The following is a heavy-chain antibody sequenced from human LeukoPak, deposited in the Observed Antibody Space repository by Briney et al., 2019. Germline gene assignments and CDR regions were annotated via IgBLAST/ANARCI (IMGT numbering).Heavy chain of an antibody. Sequence: PGGSLRLSCAASGFTVSSNYMSWVRQAPGKGLEWVSVIYSGGSTYYADSVKGRFTISRDNSKNTLYLQMNSLRAEDTAVYYCARDTDYEMGYGVDVWGQGTTVTVSS. CDR3: ARDTDYEMGYGVDV. CDR1: GFTVSSNY. J-gene: IGHJ6*02. V-gene: IGHV3-53*01. D-gene: IGHD4-17*01. CDR2: IYSGGST.